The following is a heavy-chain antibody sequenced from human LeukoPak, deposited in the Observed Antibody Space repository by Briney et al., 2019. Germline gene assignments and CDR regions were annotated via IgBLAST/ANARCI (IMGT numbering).Heavy chain of an antibody. Sequence: SETLSLTCTVSGGSISSYYRSWIRQPPGKGLEWSGYIYYSGSTNYNPSLKSRVTISVDTSKNQFSLKLSSVTAADAAVYYCASSGYSSGWYASCFDYWGQGTLVTVSS. D-gene: IGHD6-19*01. CDR3: ASSGYSSGWYASCFDY. CDR2: IYYSGST. V-gene: IGHV4-59*01. CDR1: GGSISSYY. J-gene: IGHJ4*02.